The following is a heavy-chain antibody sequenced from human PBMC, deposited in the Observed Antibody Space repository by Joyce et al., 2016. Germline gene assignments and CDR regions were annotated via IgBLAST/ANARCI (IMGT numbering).Heavy chain of an antibody. J-gene: IGHJ5*02. D-gene: IGHD6-6*01. CDR1: GFSFSGYW. CDR3: VRGISARPGGPNWFDP. Sequence: EVQLVESGGGLVQPGGSLRLSCAASGFSFSGYWIHWVRQAPGEGLVCVSRINTDGSSTRLADAVKGRFTIARDNAKNTLYLQMNSLRAEDTAVYYCVRGISARPGGPNWFDPWGQGTLVTVSS. CDR2: INTDGSST. V-gene: IGHV3-74*01.